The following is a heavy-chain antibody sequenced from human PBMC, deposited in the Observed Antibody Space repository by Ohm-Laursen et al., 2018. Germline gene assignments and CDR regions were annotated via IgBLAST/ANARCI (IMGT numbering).Heavy chain of an antibody. J-gene: IGHJ4*02. CDR3: AKGLSGSQQRCYLDY. V-gene: IGHV3-30*18. CDR1: VSAFSSFG. CDR2: LSNDGGNK. Sequence: SLSLSRTASVSAFSSFGLHWIWQAPGPGLGRVAVLSNDGGNKFYADSVKGRFTISRVMSENTLYLQTNSMRAEDTALYYCAKGLSGSQQRCYLDYWGQGTLVTVSS. D-gene: IGHD5-12*01.